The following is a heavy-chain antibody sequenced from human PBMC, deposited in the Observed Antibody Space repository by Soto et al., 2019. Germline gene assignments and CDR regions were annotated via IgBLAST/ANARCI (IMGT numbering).Heavy chain of an antibody. CDR3: TRAPPYYDFWSGYYKPYYYYGMDV. V-gene: IGHV4-34*01. CDR2: INHSGST. D-gene: IGHD3-3*01. J-gene: IGHJ6*02. CDR1: SGSFSGYY. Sequence: SQTLSLTCAVDSGSFSGYYWSWLRQPPGKGLEWIGEINHSGSTNYTPSLKSRVTISVDTSKNQFSLKLISVTAADTAVSYCTRAPPYYDFWSGYYKPYYYYGMDVLGQGTTVTVSS.